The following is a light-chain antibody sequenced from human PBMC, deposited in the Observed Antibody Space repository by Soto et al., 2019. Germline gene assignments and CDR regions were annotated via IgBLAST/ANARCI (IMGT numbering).Light chain of an antibody. V-gene: IGLV2-14*02. J-gene: IGLJ2*01. CDR1: SGDIGTYNL. CDR3: CSYTDIALDVV. Sequence: QSALTQPASVSGSPGQSITISCTGTSGDIGTYNLVSWYQQHPGRAPKLIIFEGNKRPSGVSNRFSGSKSGNTASLTISGVRPEDEADYYCCSYTDIALDVVFGGGTKLTVL. CDR2: EGN.